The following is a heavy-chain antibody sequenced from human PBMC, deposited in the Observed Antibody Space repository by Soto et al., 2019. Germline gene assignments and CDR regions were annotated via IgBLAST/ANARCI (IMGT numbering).Heavy chain of an antibody. CDR3: ARDSQSWAYGMDV. D-gene: IGHD3-16*01. Sequence: PSETLSLTCTVSGGSVNSGDYYWSWIRQPPGKGLEWIGYIYYSGSTNYNPSLKSQVTISVDTSKNQIYLKLSSETAADTAVYYCARDSQSWAYGMDVWGQGTTVT. CDR1: GGSVNSGDYY. V-gene: IGHV4-61*08. J-gene: IGHJ6*02. CDR2: IYYSGST.